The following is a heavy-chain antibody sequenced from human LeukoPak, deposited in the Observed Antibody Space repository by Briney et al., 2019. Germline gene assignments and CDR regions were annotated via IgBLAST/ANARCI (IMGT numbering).Heavy chain of an antibody. J-gene: IGHJ3*02. Sequence: GGSLRLSCAASGFTFSSYWMSWVRQAPGKGLEWVANIKQDGSEKYYVDSVKGRFTISRDNAKNSLYLQMNSLRAEDTAVYYCARASSGQLPNDAFDIWGQGTMVTVSS. CDR3: ARASSGQLPNDAFDI. CDR1: GFTFSSYW. CDR2: IKQDGSEK. D-gene: IGHD3-10*01. V-gene: IGHV3-7*04.